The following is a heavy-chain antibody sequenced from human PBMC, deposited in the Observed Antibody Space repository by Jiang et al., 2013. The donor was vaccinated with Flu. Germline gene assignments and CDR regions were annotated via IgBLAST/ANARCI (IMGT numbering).Heavy chain of an antibody. J-gene: IGHJ4*02. Sequence: QLVESGGVVVQPGGSLRLSCAASGFTFNDHTMHWVRQAPGKGLEWVSLITWDGDSTYYADSVKGRFTISRDNSKNSLYLQMNSLRTEDTALYYCAKDTSHDYFDYWGQGTLVTVSS. CDR1: GFTFNDHT. CDR3: AKDTSHDYFDY. V-gene: IGHV3-43*01. CDR2: ITWDGDST.